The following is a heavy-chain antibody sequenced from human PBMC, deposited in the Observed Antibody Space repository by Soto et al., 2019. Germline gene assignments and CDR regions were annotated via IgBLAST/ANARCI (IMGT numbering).Heavy chain of an antibody. V-gene: IGHV4-39*01. CDR1: GGSISSSSYY. CDR2: IYYSGST. J-gene: IGHJ4*02. Sequence: PSETLSLTCTVSGGSISSSSYYWVWIRHPPGKGLEWIGSIYYSGSTYYNPSLKSRVTISVGTSKNQFSLKLSSVTAADTAVYYCARGVAAAAGRGYFDYWGQGTLVTVSS. D-gene: IGHD6-13*01. CDR3: ARGVAAAAGRGYFDY.